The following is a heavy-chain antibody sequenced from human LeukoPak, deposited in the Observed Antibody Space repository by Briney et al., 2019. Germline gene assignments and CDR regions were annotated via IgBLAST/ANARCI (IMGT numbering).Heavy chain of an antibody. Sequence: SETLSLTCTVSGDSTSSSTYYWDWIRQAPGKGLEWIGNIYDSGTTHYNPSLKSRVTIPGDTSKNQFSLKLNSVTAADTAIYYCATHRRSGSGGSENAFEIWGQGTMVTVSS. CDR1: GDSTSSSTYY. D-gene: IGHD5-12*01. CDR3: ATHRRSGSGGSENAFEI. CDR2: IYDSGTT. V-gene: IGHV4-39*01. J-gene: IGHJ3*02.